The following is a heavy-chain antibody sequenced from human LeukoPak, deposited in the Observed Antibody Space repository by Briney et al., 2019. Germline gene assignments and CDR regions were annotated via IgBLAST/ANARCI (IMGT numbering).Heavy chain of an antibody. CDR2: INPSGGST. CDR3: ARDPYSSSGWFDP. J-gene: IGHJ5*02. Sequence: ASVKVSCKASGGTFSSYAISWVRQAPGQGLEWMGIINPSGGSTSYAQKFQGRVTMTRDMSTSTVYMELSSLRSEDTAVYYCARDPYSSSGWFDPWGQGTLVTVSS. D-gene: IGHD6-6*01. CDR1: GGTFSSYA. V-gene: IGHV1-46*01.